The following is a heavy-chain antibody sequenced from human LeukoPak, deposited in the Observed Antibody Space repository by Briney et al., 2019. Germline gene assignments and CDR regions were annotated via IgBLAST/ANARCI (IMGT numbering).Heavy chain of an antibody. Sequence: SGPALVKPTQSLTLTCSFSGFSLHTPSMRVNWIRQPPGKALEWLLRIDWDDDKSYKTSLKTRLTISKDAAKNLVVLPMTNMDPVDTATYYCARGDYYYYMDVWGEGTTVTVSS. J-gene: IGHJ6*03. CDR3: ARGDYYYYMDV. V-gene: IGHV2-70*04. CDR2: IDWDDDK. CDR1: GFSLHTPSMR.